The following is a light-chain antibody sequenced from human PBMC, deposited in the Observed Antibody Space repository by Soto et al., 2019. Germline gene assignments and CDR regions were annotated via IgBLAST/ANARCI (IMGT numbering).Light chain of an antibody. CDR1: QSVSSY. Sequence: EIVLTQSPATLSLSPGERATLSCRASQSVSSYLAWYQQKPGQAHRLLIYDASNRATCIPARFSGSGSGTDITRTISILEPEYLAVYYCQQRSNWPPYTFGKGTKLEIK. J-gene: IGKJ2*01. V-gene: IGKV3-11*01. CDR3: QQRSNWPPYT. CDR2: DAS.